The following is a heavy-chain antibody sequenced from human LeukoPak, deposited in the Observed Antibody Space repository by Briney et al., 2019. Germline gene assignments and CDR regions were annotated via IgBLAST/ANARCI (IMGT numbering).Heavy chain of an antibody. D-gene: IGHD3-9*01. CDR3: ARVDFWRYFDWSFLPTQRYYYMDV. J-gene: IGHJ6*03. CDR1: GFTFSSYW. V-gene: IGHV3-7*01. Sequence: GGSLRLSCAASGFTFSSYWMSWVRQAPGKGLEWVANIKQDGSEKYYVDSVKGRFTISRDNAKNSLYLQMNSLRAEDTAVYYCARVDFWRYFDWSFLPTQRYYYMDVWGKGTTVTISS. CDR2: IKQDGSEK.